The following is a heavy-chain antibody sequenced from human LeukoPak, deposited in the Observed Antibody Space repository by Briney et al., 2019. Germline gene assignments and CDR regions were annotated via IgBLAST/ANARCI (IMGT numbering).Heavy chain of an antibody. CDR2: IIPIFGTT. Sequence: SVKVSCKASGGTFSSYTISWVRQAPGQGLEWMGGIIPIFGTTNYAQKFQGRVTITADESTSTAYMELISLRSEDTAVYYCATHSSSWDLDYHDWGQGTLVTVSS. D-gene: IGHD6-13*01. J-gene: IGHJ4*02. CDR1: GGTFSSYT. CDR3: ATHSSSWDLDYHD. V-gene: IGHV1-69*01.